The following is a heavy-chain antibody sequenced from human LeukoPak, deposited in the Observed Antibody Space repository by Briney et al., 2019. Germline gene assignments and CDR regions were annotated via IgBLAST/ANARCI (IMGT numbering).Heavy chain of an antibody. Sequence: KPSETLSLTCTVSGGSISSGSYYWSWIRQPAGKGLEWIGRIYTSGSTNYNPSLKSRVTISVDTSKNQFSLKLSSVTAADTAVYYCASISPLRGIGAFDIWGQGTMVTVSS. CDR1: GGSISSGSYY. CDR2: IYTSGST. V-gene: IGHV4-61*02. D-gene: IGHD3-16*01. J-gene: IGHJ3*02. CDR3: ASISPLRGIGAFDI.